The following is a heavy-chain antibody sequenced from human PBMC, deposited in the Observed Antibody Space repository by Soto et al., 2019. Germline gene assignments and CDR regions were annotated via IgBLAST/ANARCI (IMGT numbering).Heavy chain of an antibody. CDR2: MNPNSGNT. CDR3: ARGTPYSYDFWSGYYPYYYYHYMDV. J-gene: IGHJ6*03. V-gene: IGHV1-8*01. Sequence: ASVKVSCKASGYTLTSYDINWVRQATGQGLEWMGWMNPNSGNTGYAQKFQGRVTMTRNTSISTAYMELSSLRSEDTAVYYCARGTPYSYDFWSGYYPYYYYHYMDVWGKGTTVTVSS. D-gene: IGHD3-3*01. CDR1: GYTLTSYD.